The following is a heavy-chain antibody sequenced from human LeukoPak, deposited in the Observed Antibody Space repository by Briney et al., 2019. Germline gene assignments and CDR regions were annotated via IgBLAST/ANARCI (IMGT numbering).Heavy chain of an antibody. CDR1: GGSFSAYY. J-gene: IGHJ4*02. V-gene: IGHV4-34*01. D-gene: IGHD4-17*01. CDR2: INHSGSA. CDR3: ARGQGTVTTH. Sequence: SETLSLTCAVSGGSFSAYYWTWIRQPPGKGLEWIGEINHSGSANYNPSLKSRVTISLDTSKDQFSLKLSSVTAADTAVYYCARGQGTVTTHWGQGTLVTVSS.